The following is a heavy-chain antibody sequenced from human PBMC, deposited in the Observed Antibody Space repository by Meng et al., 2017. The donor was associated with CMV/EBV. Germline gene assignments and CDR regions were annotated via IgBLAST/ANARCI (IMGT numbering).Heavy chain of an antibody. Sequence: SETLSLTCTVSGGSISSYYWSWIRQPPGKGLEWIGYIYYSGSTNYNPSLKSRVTISVDTSKNQFSLKLSSVTAADTAVYYCARTSAPGTFDYWGQGTLVTVSS. J-gene: IGHJ4*02. D-gene: IGHD2-2*01. CDR1: GGSISSYY. CDR3: ARTSAPGTFDY. CDR2: IYYSGST. V-gene: IGHV4-59*01.